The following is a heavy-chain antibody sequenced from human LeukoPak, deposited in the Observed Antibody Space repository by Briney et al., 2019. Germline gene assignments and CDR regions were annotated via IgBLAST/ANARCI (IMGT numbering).Heavy chain of an antibody. D-gene: IGHD6-13*01. CDR3: AKGYSSSWSPNWFDP. Sequence: GGTLTLSCAASGFTFSTFDLTWVRQAPGKGLEWVSTFRTSAENTYYADSVKGRFTVSRDNSKNTLYLQMNSLRVDDTAVYYCAKGYSSSWSPNWFDPWGQGTLVIVSS. CDR2: FRTSAENT. J-gene: IGHJ5*02. CDR1: GFTFSTFD. V-gene: IGHV3-23*01.